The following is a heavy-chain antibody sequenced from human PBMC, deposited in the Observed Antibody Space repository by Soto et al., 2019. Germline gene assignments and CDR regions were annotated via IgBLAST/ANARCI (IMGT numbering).Heavy chain of an antibody. CDR3: ARREKCYDFRSGYTEMDV. CDR2: ISAYNGNT. Sequence: ASVKVSCKASGYTFTSYGISWVRQAPGQGLEWMGWISAYNGNTNYAQKLQGRVTMTTDTSTSTAYMELRSLRSDDTGVYYCARREKCYDFRSGYTEMDVWGQGTTVTVS. V-gene: IGHV1-18*01. CDR1: GYTFTSYG. J-gene: IGHJ6*02. D-gene: IGHD3-3*01.